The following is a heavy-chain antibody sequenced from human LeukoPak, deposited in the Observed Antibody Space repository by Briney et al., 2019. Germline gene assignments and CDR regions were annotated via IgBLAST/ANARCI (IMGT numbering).Heavy chain of an antibody. CDR3: ARGASGYYLFDY. V-gene: IGHV4-4*07. CDR1: AGPISSYY. D-gene: IGHD3-22*01. CDR2: IYASGST. Sequence: SETLSLTCTVSAGPISSYYWSWIRQPAGKGLEWIGRIYASGSTNYNPSLKSRVTMSVDTSKNQLSLKLSSVTAADTAVYYCARGASGYYLFDYWGQGTLVTVSS. J-gene: IGHJ4*02.